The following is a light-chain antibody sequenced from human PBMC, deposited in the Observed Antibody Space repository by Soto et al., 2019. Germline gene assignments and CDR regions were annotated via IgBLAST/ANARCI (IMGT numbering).Light chain of an antibody. CDR3: LFFYGGPVV. J-gene: IGLJ2*01. V-gene: IGLV7-46*01. CDR1: TGAVTSGHY. CDR2: DTS. Sequence: QAVVTQETSLTVSPGGTVTLTCGSSTGAVTSGHYPYWFQKKPGQAPRTLIYDTSNKHSWTPARFSGFLLGGKAALTLSGAQPEDEADYYCLFFYGGPVVFGGGTQLTVL.